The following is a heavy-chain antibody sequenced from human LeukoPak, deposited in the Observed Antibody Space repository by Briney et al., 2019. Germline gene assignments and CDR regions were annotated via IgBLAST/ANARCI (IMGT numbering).Heavy chain of an antibody. CDR3: ARFVAAAGAPDYFDY. J-gene: IGHJ4*02. CDR2: IYSGGST. CDR1: GFTVSSNY. Sequence: PGGSLRLSCAASGFTVSSNYMSWVRQAPGKGLEWVSVIYSGGSTYYADSVKRRFTISRDNSKNTLYLQMNSLRAEDTAVYYCARFVAAAGAPDYFDYWGQGTLVTVSS. V-gene: IGHV3-66*01. D-gene: IGHD6-13*01.